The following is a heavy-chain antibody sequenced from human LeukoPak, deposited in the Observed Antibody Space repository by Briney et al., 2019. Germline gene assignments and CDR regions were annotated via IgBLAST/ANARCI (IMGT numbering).Heavy chain of an antibody. D-gene: IGHD6-13*01. CDR3: AKDGPKWGSSWSETDY. Sequence: GESLRLSCAASGFTFSTYNFNWVRQAPGKGLEWVSSISSSGGYTLYADSVKGRFTISRDNAKDSLYLQMNSLRAEDTAVYYCAKDGPKWGSSWSETDYWGQGTLVTVSS. CDR1: GFTFSTYN. CDR2: ISSSGGYT. J-gene: IGHJ4*02. V-gene: IGHV3-21*01.